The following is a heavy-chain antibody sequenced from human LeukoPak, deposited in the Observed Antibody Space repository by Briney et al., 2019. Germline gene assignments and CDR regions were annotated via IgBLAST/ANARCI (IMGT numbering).Heavy chain of an antibody. Sequence: SQTLSLTCTVSGGSISSGSYYWSWIRQPAGKGLEWIGRIYTSGSTNYNPSPKSRVTISVDTSKNQFSLKLSSVTAADTAVYYCARDYYYDSSGYDAFDIWGQGTMVTVSS. J-gene: IGHJ3*02. CDR2: IYTSGST. D-gene: IGHD3-22*01. CDR3: ARDYYYDSSGYDAFDI. CDR1: GGSISSGSYY. V-gene: IGHV4-61*02.